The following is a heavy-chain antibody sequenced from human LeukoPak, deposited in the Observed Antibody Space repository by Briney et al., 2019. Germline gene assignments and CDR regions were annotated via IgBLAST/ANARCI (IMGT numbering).Heavy chain of an antibody. CDR2: IYPGDSDT. CDR1: GYSLTSYW. Sequence: GESLKISCKGSGYSLTSYWIVWVRQMPGKGLEWMGIIYPGDSDTRYSPSFQGQVTISADKSISTAYLQWSSLKASDTAMYYCARPHYYDSSGYYFDYWGRGTLVTVSS. V-gene: IGHV5-51*01. D-gene: IGHD3-22*01. CDR3: ARPHYYDSSGYYFDY. J-gene: IGHJ4*02.